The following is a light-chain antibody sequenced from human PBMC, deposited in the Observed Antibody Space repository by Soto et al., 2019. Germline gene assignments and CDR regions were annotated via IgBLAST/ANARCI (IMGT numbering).Light chain of an antibody. CDR2: VVS. CDR1: SSDVGGYNY. Sequence: QSALTQPASVSGSPGQSITISCTGTSSDVGGYNYVSWYQQHPDKAPKLMIYVVSNRPSGVSNRFSGSKSGNTASLTISGLQAEDEADYYRSSYTNSDTPYVFGTGTKVTVL. J-gene: IGLJ1*01. CDR3: SSYTNSDTPYV. V-gene: IGLV2-14*01.